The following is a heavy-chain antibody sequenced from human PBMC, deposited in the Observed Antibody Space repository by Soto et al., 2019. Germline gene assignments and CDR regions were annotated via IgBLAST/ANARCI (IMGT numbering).Heavy chain of an antibody. CDR1: GFTFSNYV. Sequence: GGCLRRSCAASGFTFSNYVMSWVRQAPGKGLEWVSSISGSGDNTYYADSVKGRFTISRDNSKNTLFLQMNSLRAEDTAVYYCAKLPLVLALGLDYWGQGTLVTVSS. J-gene: IGHJ4*02. CDR2: ISGSGDNT. V-gene: IGHV3-23*01. CDR3: AKLPLVLALGLDY.